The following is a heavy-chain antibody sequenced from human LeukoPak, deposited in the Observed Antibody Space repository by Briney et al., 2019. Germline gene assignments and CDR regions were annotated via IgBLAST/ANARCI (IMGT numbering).Heavy chain of an antibody. V-gene: IGHV4-39*01. D-gene: IGHD4-17*01. CDR1: GGSISSSSYY. CDR3: ARQFYGDRSFDY. J-gene: IGHJ4*02. Sequence: SETLSLTCTVSGGSISSSSYYWGWIRQPPGKGLEWIGSIYYSGSTYYNPSPKSRVTISVDTSKNQFSLKLSSVTAADTAVYYCARQFYGDRSFDYWGQGTLVTVSS. CDR2: IYYSGST.